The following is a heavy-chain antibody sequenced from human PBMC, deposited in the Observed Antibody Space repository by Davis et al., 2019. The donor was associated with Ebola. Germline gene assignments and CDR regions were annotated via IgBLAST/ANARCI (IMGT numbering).Heavy chain of an antibody. D-gene: IGHD2-2*01. V-gene: IGHV3-30-3*01. J-gene: IGHJ4*02. CDR3: ANWDLGYCSSTSCYQY. CDR1: GFTFSRYP. CDR2: ISKDGSNK. Sequence: GESLKISCAASGFTFSRYPMHWVRQAPGKGLEWVAIISKDGSNKYYTDSVEGRFTISRDNSKNTLFLQMNSLRAEDTAVYYCANWDLGYCSSTSCYQYWGQGTLVTVSS.